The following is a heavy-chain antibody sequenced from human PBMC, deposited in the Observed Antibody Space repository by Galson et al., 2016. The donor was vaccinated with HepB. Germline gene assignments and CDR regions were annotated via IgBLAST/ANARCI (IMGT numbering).Heavy chain of an antibody. CDR2: ISWNSGSI. D-gene: IGHD1-14*01. Sequence: SLRLSCAASGFSFDDYATHWVRQAPGKGLEWVSGISWNSGSIGYAESVKGRFTISRDNARDFLYLQLNSLRAEDTGLYYCAKGVRTGYYYYGMDVWGKGTTVTVSS. V-gene: IGHV3-9*01. CDR3: AKGVRTGYYYYGMDV. CDR1: GFSFDDYA. J-gene: IGHJ6*04.